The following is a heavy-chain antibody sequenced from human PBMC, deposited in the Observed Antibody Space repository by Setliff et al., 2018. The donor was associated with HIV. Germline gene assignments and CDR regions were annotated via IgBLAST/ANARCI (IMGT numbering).Heavy chain of an antibody. V-gene: IGHV4-31*03. D-gene: IGHD2-2*01. CDR3: ARGDAMTSLGAFDI. J-gene: IGHJ3*02. CDR2: IYYSGGT. Sequence: PSETLSLTCTDSGGSITSGGFYWSWIRQYPQKGLEWIGYIYYSGGTYYNPSLKSRVTMSVDTSKNQFSLKLSSVTAADTAVYYCARGDAMTSLGAFDIWGQGTMDTVSS. CDR1: GGSITSGGFY.